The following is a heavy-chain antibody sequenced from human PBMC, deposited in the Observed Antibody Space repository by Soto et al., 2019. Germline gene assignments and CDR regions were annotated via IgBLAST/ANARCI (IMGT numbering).Heavy chain of an antibody. CDR2: IYYSGIT. D-gene: IGHD6-19*01. V-gene: IGHV4-59*01. Sequence: PSETLSLTCTVSGGSISSYYWGWIRQPPGKGLEWIGYIYYSGITNYNPSLESRVTISVDTSKNQFSLKLSSVTAADTAVYYCARTIAVAGPFVDPWGQGTLVTVSS. J-gene: IGHJ5*02. CDR3: ARTIAVAGPFVDP. CDR1: GGSISSYY.